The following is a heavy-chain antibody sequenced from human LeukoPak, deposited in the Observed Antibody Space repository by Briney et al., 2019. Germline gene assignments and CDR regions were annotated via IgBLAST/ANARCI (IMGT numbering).Heavy chain of an antibody. J-gene: IGHJ4*02. Sequence: GGSLRLSCAASGFTFSSYAMSWVRQAPGKGLEWVSAISGSGGSTFYADSVKGRFTISRDNSKNTLYLQMNSLRAEDTAVYYCARDHDSSGYLDYWGQGALVTVFS. CDR2: ISGSGGST. CDR3: ARDHDSSGYLDY. V-gene: IGHV3-23*01. CDR1: GFTFSSYA. D-gene: IGHD3-22*01.